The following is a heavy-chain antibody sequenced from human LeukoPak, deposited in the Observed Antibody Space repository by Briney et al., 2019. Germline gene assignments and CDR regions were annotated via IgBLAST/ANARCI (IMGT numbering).Heavy chain of an antibody. Sequence: GGSLSLSYAASGFIGSYWMSWVRQAPGKGLEWVANIKKDGSGKYYVDSVKGRFSISRDNAKNSVYLQINSLRAEDTAVYYCVREKFCSGSTCYALFDPWGQGTLVTVSS. V-gene: IGHV3-7*01. D-gene: IGHD2-2*01. CDR2: IKKDGSGK. CDR3: VREKFCSGSTCYALFDP. J-gene: IGHJ5*02. CDR1: GFIGSYW.